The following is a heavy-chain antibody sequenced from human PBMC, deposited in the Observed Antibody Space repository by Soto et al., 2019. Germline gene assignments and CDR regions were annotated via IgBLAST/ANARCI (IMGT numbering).Heavy chain of an antibody. V-gene: IGHV3-23*01. Sequence: PGGSLRLSCGVSGSTFSNYAMTWVRHSPGKGLEWVSTISGSGDSTHYADSVKGRFTISRDNSKNTLYLQMNSLRADDSAEYYCAENDGDIYGTLYCFDNWGRGTLVTVSS. CDR3: AENDGDIYGTLYCFDN. D-gene: IGHD1-26*01. J-gene: IGHJ4*02. CDR2: ISGSGDST. CDR1: GSTFSNYA.